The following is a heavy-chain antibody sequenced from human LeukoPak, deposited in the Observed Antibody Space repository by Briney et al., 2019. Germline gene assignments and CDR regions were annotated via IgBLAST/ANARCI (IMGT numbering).Heavy chain of an antibody. J-gene: IGHJ4*02. V-gene: IGHV6-1*01. CDR2: TYYRSKWSF. CDR1: GDSIFTNNVA. D-gene: IGHD6-6*01. CDR3: ARGKYTSFDN. Sequence: SQTLSLTCAISGDSIFTNNVAWNWIRQSPSRGLEWLGRTYYRSKWSFDYAVSVKSRVTINADTSKNQFSLQLSSVTPEDTAVYYCARGKYTSFDNWGQGTLVTVS.